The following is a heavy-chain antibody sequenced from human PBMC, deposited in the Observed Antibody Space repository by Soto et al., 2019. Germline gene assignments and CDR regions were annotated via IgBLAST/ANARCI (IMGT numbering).Heavy chain of an antibody. CDR1: GFSLSTSGVG. J-gene: IGHJ4*02. CDR2: IYWDDDK. CDR3: AHIVGYTDDFDY. D-gene: IGHD3-16*02. V-gene: IGHV2-5*02. Sequence: QITLKESGPTLVKPTQTLTLTCTFSGFSLSTSGVGVGWIRQPPGKALEWLALIYWDDDKRYSPSLKSRLTITKDTSKNQVVLTLTNMDPVDTATYYCAHIVGYTDDFDYWGQGTLVTVSS.